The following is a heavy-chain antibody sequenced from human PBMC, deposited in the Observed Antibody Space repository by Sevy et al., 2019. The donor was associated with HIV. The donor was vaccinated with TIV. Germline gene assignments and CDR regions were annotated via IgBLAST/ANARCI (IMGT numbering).Heavy chain of an antibody. CDR1: GGSISSGGYY. Sequence: SETLSLTCTVSGGSISSGGYYWSWIRQHPGKGLEWIGYIYYSGSTYYNPSLKSRVTISVDTSKNQFSLKMSSVTAADTDVYYCARGDGYNLDYWGQGTLVTVSS. CDR3: ARGDGYNLDY. J-gene: IGHJ4*02. CDR2: IYYSGST. D-gene: IGHD5-12*01. V-gene: IGHV4-31*03.